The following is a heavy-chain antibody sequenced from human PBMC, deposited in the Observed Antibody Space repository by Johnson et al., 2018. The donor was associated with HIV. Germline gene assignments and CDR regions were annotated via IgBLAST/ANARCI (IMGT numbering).Heavy chain of an antibody. V-gene: IGHV3-66*02. CDR2: VYSGGNT. D-gene: IGHD6-13*01. Sequence: VQLVESGGGLVQPGGSLRLSCAASRFTVSSNYMSWVRQAPGKGLEWVSIVYSGGNTYYADSVKGRFTISRDNSKNTLYLQMNSLTADDTAVYYCARDQAYSSSWEGVFDIWGQGTMLIVSS. CDR3: ARDQAYSSSWEGVFDI. J-gene: IGHJ3*02. CDR1: RFTVSSNY.